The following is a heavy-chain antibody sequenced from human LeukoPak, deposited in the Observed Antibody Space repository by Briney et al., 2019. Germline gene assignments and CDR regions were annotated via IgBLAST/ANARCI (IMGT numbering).Heavy chain of an antibody. Sequence: TGGSLRLSCAASGFTVSSNYMSWVRQAPGKGLEWVSVIYSGGSTYYADSVKGRFTISRHNSKNTLYLQMNSLRAEDTAVYYCAKDQRYFDWSNFDYWGQGTLVTVSS. CDR3: AKDQRYFDWSNFDY. V-gene: IGHV3-53*01. J-gene: IGHJ4*02. D-gene: IGHD3-9*01. CDR1: GFTVSSNY. CDR2: IYSGGST.